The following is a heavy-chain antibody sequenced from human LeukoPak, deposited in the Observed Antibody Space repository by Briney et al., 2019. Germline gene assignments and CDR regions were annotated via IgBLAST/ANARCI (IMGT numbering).Heavy chain of an antibody. CDR3: ARDALAYCGGDCYSSLDY. D-gene: IGHD2-21*02. V-gene: IGHV3-30*03. CDR2: ISADGLNT. CDR1: GFTINTYG. Sequence: GRSLRLSCAASGFTINTYGMNWVRQAPGKGLEWVATISADGLNTYYTDSVKGRFTISRDNSKNTLYLQMNSLRAEDTAVYYCARDALAYCGGDCYSSLDYWGQGTLVTVSS. J-gene: IGHJ4*02.